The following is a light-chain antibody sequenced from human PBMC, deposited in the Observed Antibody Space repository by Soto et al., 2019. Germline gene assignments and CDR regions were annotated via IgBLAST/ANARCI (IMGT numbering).Light chain of an antibody. CDR3: CSYAGSYPYV. CDR2: DVS. V-gene: IGLV2-11*01. CDR1: SIDVGGYNY. Sequence: QSRLTESRAVYGCSCQSVPIPYKGTSIDVGGYNYVSWYQQHPGKAPKLMIYDVSKRPSGVPDRFSGSKSGNTASLTISGLQAEDEADYYCCSYAGSYPYVFGTGTKVTVL. J-gene: IGLJ1*01.